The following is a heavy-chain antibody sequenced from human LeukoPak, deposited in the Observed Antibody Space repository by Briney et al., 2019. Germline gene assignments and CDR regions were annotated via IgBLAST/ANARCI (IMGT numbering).Heavy chain of an antibody. V-gene: IGHV4-4*07. CDR3: ARGAYYYDSSGYFIDY. D-gene: IGHD3-22*01. Sequence: SETLSLTCTVSGGSISSYYWSWIRQPAGKGLEWIGRIYTSGSTNYNPSLKSRVTMSVDTSKNQFSLKLSSVTAADTAVYYCARGAYYYDSSGYFIDYWGQGTLVTVSS. CDR1: GGSISSYY. J-gene: IGHJ4*02. CDR2: IYTSGST.